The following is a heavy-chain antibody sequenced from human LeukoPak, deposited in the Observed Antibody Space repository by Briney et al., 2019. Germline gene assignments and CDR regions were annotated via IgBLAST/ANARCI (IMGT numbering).Heavy chain of an antibody. CDR2: IVPILGTA. J-gene: IGHJ4*02. CDR3: ARSQGYSYGSSY. D-gene: IGHD5-18*01. V-gene: IGHV1-69*13. Sequence: SVKVSCKAPGGSFGRYAISWVRQAPGQGLEWMGGIVPILGTANYAQKFQGRVTITADDSTGTAYMELTSLRSADTAVYYCARSQGYSYGSSYWGQGTLVTVSS. CDR1: GGSFGRYA.